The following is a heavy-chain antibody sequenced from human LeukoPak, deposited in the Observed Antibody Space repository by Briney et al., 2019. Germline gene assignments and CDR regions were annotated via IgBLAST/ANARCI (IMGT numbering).Heavy chain of an antibody. CDR3: ARDQYDSARGSYRPYFDY. V-gene: IGHV1-18*04. CDR1: GYTFTSYG. CDR2: ISPYTGNT. D-gene: IGHD3-16*02. J-gene: IGHJ4*02. Sequence: ASVKVSCKASGYTFTSYGISWVRQAPGQGLEWMGSISPYTGNTKYAERFQDRVIMTTDTSTRTAYMELRSLRSDDTAVFYCARDQYDSARGSYRPYFDYWGQGTLVTVSS.